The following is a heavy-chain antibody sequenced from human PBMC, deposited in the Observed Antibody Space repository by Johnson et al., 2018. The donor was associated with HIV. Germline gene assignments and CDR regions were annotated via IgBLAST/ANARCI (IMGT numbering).Heavy chain of an antibody. Sequence: VQVVESGGGLVQPGRSLRLSCAASGFTFSSYGMHWVRQAPGKGLEWVAFIRYDGNNKYYADSVKGRFTLSRDNSKDTLYLQMNSPRREDTAVYSCAKIGLDAFDIWGQGTMVTVSS. CDR3: AKIGLDAFDI. J-gene: IGHJ3*02. CDR1: GFTFSSYG. CDR2: IRYDGNNK. V-gene: IGHV3-30*02.